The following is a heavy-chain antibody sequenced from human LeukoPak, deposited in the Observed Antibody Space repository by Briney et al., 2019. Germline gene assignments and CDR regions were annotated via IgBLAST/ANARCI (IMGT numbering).Heavy chain of an antibody. D-gene: IGHD2-8*01. J-gene: IGHJ6*02. CDR3: ARVFVPLYYYYGMDV. CDR1: GGTFSSYA. V-gene: IGHV1-69*04. Sequence: ASVKVSCKASGGTFSSYAISWVRQAPGQGLEWMGRIIPILGIANYAQKFQGRVTITADKSTSTAYMELSSLRSEDTAVYYCARVFVPLYYYYGMDVWGQGTTVTVSS. CDR2: IIPILGIA.